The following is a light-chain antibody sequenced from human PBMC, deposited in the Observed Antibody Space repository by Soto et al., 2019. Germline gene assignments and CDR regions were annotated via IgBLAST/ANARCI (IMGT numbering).Light chain of an antibody. J-gene: IGLJ3*02. Sequence: QSALTQPASVSGSPGQSITISCTGTSSDVGGYNYVSWYQQHPGKAPKLMIYEVSNRPSGVSNRFSGSKSGNTASLTISGLQAEDEDDYYCSSFTSINTWVFGGGTQLTVL. CDR2: EVS. CDR1: SSDVGGYNY. V-gene: IGLV2-14*01. CDR3: SSFTSINTWV.